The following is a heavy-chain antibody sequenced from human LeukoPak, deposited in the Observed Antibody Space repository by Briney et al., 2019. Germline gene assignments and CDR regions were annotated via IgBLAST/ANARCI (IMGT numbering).Heavy chain of an antibody. J-gene: IGHJ3*02. CDR3: ARDAGIRSPPDALDI. CDR2: INPDGGNT. CDR1: GYTFTNFY. Sequence: ASVKVSCKASGYTFTNFYINWVRQAPGKGLEWMGRINPDGGNTNYKPQFHGRVTMTRDTSTGTVFMELSSLRSEDTAVYYCARDAGIRSPPDALDIWGQGTMITVSS. V-gene: IGHV1-46*01.